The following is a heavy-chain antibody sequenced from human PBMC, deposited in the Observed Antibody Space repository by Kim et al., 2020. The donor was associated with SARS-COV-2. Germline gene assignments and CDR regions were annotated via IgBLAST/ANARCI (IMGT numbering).Heavy chain of an antibody. D-gene: IGHD3-10*01. Sequence: LKSLVTISVDTSKNQFSLKLSSVTAADTAVYYCARQSPYGRGVGYYGMDVWGQGTTVTVSS. V-gene: IGHV4-39*01. CDR3: ARQSPYGRGVGYYGMDV. J-gene: IGHJ6*02.